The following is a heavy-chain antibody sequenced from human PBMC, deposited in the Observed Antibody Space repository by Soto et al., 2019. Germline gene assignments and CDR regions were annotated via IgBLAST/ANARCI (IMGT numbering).Heavy chain of an antibody. CDR1: GFTFSSYG. J-gene: IGHJ6*02. CDR2: ISYDGSNK. D-gene: IGHD6-6*01. Sequence: QVQLVESGGGVVQPGRSLRLSYAASGFTFSSYGMHWVRQAPGKGLEWVAVISYDGSNKYYADSVKGRFTISRDNSKNTLYLQMNSLRAEDTAVYYCAKVSSGMDVWGQGTTVTVSS. V-gene: IGHV3-30*18. CDR3: AKVSSGMDV.